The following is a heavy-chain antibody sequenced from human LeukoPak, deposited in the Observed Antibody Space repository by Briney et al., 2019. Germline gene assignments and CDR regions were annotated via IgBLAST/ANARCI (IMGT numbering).Heavy chain of an antibody. CDR1: GDITHY. D-gene: IGHD1-26*01. Sequence: PSETLSLTCAVSGDITHYWGWVRQPPGKGPECIGSIYFSGSVYYNPSLRSRVTISVDTSKNQFSLKLSSVTAADTAVYYCARGGWELLNFDYWGQGTLVTVSS. CDR2: IYFSGSV. V-gene: IGHV4-39*07. J-gene: IGHJ4*02. CDR3: ARGGWELLNFDY.